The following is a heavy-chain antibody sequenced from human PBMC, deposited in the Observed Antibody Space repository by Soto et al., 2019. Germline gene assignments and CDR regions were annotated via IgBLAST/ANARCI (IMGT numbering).Heavy chain of an antibody. V-gene: IGHV3-21*01. CDR2: ISSSSSYI. D-gene: IGHD2-2*02. CDR3: ARDRGYCSSTSCYTPYYYGMDV. Sequence: EVQVVESGGGLVQPGGSLRLSCAASGFTFSSYSMNWVRQAPGKGLEWVSSISSSSSYIYYADSVKGRFTISRDNAKNSLYLQMNSLRAEDTAVYYCARDRGYCSSTSCYTPYYYGMDVWGQGTTVTVSS. J-gene: IGHJ6*02. CDR1: GFTFSSYS.